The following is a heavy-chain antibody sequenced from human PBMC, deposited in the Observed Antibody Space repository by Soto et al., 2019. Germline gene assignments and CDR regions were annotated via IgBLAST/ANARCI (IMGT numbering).Heavy chain of an antibody. V-gene: IGHV3-11*01. D-gene: IGHD3-10*01. CDR2: ISSDATLT. J-gene: IGHJ4*02. Sequence: PGGSLRLSCAASGFTFSAQYMTWIRQAPGKGLEWVSKISSDATLTYYADSVKGRFTVSRDNAKKALYLQMNSLRAEDTAIYYCASDPYYYASGFWGQGTLVTVSS. CDR1: GFTFSAQY. CDR3: ASDPYYYASGF.